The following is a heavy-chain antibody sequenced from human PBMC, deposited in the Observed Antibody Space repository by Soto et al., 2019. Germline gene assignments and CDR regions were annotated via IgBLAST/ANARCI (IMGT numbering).Heavy chain of an antibody. Sequence: SETLSLTCTVSGGSISSYYWSWIRQPPGKGLEWIGYIYYSGSANYNPSLKSRVTISVDTSKNQLSLKLSSVTAADTAVFYCARYNNYGYYFDYWGQGTVVTVSS. CDR1: GGSISSYY. J-gene: IGHJ4*02. CDR2: IYYSGSA. CDR3: ARYNNYGYYFDY. V-gene: IGHV4-59*01. D-gene: IGHD5-18*01.